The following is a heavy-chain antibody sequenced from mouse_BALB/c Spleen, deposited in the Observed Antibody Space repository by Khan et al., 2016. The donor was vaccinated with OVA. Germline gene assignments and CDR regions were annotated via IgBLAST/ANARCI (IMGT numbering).Heavy chain of an antibody. D-gene: IGHD2-2*01. CDR3: ARHGYVAWFAY. Sequence: VQLQQSGPELVKPGASVKMSCKAAGYTFTSYVMHWVKQKPGLGLEWIGYIYPFNDDTKYNEKFIGKATLTSDKSSSTAYMELSSLTSEDSAVYYCARHGYVAWFAYWGQGTLVTVSA. CDR2: IYPFNDDT. CDR1: GYTFTSYV. J-gene: IGHJ3*01. V-gene: IGHV1S136*01.